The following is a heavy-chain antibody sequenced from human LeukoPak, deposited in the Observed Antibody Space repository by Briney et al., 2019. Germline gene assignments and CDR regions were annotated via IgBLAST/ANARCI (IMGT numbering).Heavy chain of an antibody. Sequence: SVKVSCKASGYTFIGYYMHWVRQAPGQGLEWMGWINPNSGGTNYAQKFQGRVTMTRDTSISTAYMELSRLRSDDTAVYYCARDGALVVVPAAPDYWGQGTLVTVSS. J-gene: IGHJ4*02. CDR1: GYTFIGYY. V-gene: IGHV1-2*02. CDR2: INPNSGGT. D-gene: IGHD2-2*01. CDR3: ARDGALVVVPAAPDY.